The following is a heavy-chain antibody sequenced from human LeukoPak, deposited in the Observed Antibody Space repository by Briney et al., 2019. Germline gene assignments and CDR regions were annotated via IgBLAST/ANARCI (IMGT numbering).Heavy chain of an antibody. V-gene: IGHV3-21*01. D-gene: IGHD6-19*01. CDR1: GSTFSSYR. J-gene: IGHJ4*02. CDR3: AREGSGVAGHFDY. Sequence: GGSLRLSCAASGSTFSSYRMNWVRRAPGKGLEWVSSISSSSSYIYYADSVKGRFTISRDNAKNSLYLQMNSLRAEDTAVYYCAREGSGVAGHFDYWGQGTLVTVSS. CDR2: ISSSSSYI.